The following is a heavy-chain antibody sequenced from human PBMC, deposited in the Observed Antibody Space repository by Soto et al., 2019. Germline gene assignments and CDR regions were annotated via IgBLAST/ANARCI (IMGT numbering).Heavy chain of an antibody. Sequence: PGESLKISCKGSGYSLTSYWISWVRQMPGKGLEWMGRIDPSDSYTNYSPSFQGHVTISADKSISTAYLQWSSLKASDTAMYYCARYYYDSSGYLDYWGQGTLVTVSS. CDR1: GYSLTSYW. V-gene: IGHV5-10-1*01. CDR2: IDPSDSYT. D-gene: IGHD3-22*01. J-gene: IGHJ4*02. CDR3: ARYYYDSSGYLDY.